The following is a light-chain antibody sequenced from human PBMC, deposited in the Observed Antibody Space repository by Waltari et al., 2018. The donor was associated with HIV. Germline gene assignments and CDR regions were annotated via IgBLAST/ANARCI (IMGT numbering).Light chain of an antibody. J-gene: IGLJ2*01. CDR1: GTDFGFSNS. Sequence: SDVTQPASVSGFPGQSITVSCTGDGTDFGFSNSLSWYQQQPGKVPKLLLYEVDSRASGVSSRFSGSKSGNTASLTISGLHLDDEGVYYCASYTAKDTVLFGGGTTVTVL. V-gene: IGLV2-14*03. CDR2: EVD. CDR3: ASYTAKDTVL.